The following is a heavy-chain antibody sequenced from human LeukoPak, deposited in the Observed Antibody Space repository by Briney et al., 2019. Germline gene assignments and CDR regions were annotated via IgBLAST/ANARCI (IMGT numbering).Heavy chain of an antibody. V-gene: IGHV4-59*01. CDR2: IYYSGST. CDR1: GGSISSYY. Sequence: PSETLSLTCTVSGGSISSYYWSWIRQPPGKGLEWIGYIYYSGSTNYNPSLKSRVTISVDTSKSQFSLKLSSVTAADTAVYYCARLGSTIFGVVKNWFDPWGQGTLVTVSS. D-gene: IGHD3-3*01. CDR3: ARLGSTIFGVVKNWFDP. J-gene: IGHJ5*02.